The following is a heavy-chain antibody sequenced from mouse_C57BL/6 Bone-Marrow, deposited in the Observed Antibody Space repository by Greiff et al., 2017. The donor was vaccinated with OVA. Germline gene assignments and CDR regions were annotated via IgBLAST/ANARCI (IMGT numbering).Heavy chain of an antibody. CDR2: ISSGGSYT. V-gene: IGHV5-6*01. CDR1: GFTFSSYG. Sequence: EVQLQESGGDLVKPGGSLKLSCAASGFTFSSYGMSWVRQTPDKRLEWVATISSGGSYTYYPDSVKGRFTLSRDNAKNTLYLQMSSLKSEDTAMYYCARPPYFDYWGQGTTLTVSS. CDR3: ARPPYFDY. J-gene: IGHJ2*01.